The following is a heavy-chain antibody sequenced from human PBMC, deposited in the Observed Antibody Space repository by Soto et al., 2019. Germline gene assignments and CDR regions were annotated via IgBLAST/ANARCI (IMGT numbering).Heavy chain of an antibody. CDR1: GGTFSSYA. D-gene: IGHD1-26*01. J-gene: IGHJ4*02. CDR2: IIPIFGTA. Sequence: ASLKVSCKASGGTFSSYAISWVRQAPGQGLEWMGGIIPIFGTANYAQKFQGRVTITADESTSTAYMELSSLRSEDTAVYYCARVARSGSFDYFDYWGQGTLVTVSS. CDR3: ARVARSGSFDYFDY. V-gene: IGHV1-69*13.